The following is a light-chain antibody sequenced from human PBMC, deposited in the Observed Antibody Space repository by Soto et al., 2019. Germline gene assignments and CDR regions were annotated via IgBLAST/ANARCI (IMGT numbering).Light chain of an antibody. Sequence: QSVLTQPPSVSAAPGQKVTISCSGSSSNIGNNFVSWYQHVPGTAPKLLIYDNNKRPSGIPDRFSGSKSGTSATLGITGLQTGDEADYYCATWDDRLSAATFGPGTKVTVL. CDR2: DNN. CDR1: SSNIGNNF. J-gene: IGLJ1*01. V-gene: IGLV1-51*01. CDR3: ATWDDRLSAAT.